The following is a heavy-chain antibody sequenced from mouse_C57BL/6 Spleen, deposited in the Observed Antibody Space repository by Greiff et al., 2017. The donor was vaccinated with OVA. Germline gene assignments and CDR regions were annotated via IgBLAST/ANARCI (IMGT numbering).Heavy chain of an antibody. Sequence: QVQLQQPGAELVKPGASVKMSCKASGYTFTSYWITWVKQRPGQGLEWIGDIYPGSGSTNYNEKFKSKATLTVDTSSSTAYMQLSSLTSEDSAVYYCARKAYYRNPGYFDYWGQGTTLTVSS. CDR2: IYPGSGST. J-gene: IGHJ2*01. CDR1: GYTFTSYW. D-gene: IGHD2-10*01. CDR3: ARKAYYRNPGYFDY. V-gene: IGHV1-55*01.